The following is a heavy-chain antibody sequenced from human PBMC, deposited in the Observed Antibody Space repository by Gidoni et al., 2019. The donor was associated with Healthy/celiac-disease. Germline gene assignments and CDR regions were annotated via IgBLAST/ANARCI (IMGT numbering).Heavy chain of an antibody. D-gene: IGHD3-10*01. CDR1: GGSISSYY. CDR3: ARGGFRFGEERYFDY. Sequence: QVQLQESGPGLVKPSETLSLPCTVPGGSISSYYWSWIRQPPGKGLEWIGYIYYSGSTNYNPSLKSRVTISVDTSKNQFSLKLSSVTAADTAVYYCARGGFRFGEERYFDYWGQGTLVTVSS. CDR2: IYYSGST. J-gene: IGHJ4*02. V-gene: IGHV4-59*01.